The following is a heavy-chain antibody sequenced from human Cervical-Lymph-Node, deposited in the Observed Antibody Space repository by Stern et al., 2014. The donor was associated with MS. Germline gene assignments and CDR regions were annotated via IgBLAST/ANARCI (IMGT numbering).Heavy chain of an antibody. CDR2: VIPIFGTA. V-gene: IGHV1-69*01. Sequence: QVQLVQSGAEVKKPGSSVKVSCKASGGTFSSYAINWVRQAPGQGPEWMGGVIPIFGTANYAQKFQGRFTITADESTSTAYMELSSLRSEDTAVYYCARDSRHYDASYYFDSWGQGTLVTVSS. D-gene: IGHD3-16*01. CDR1: GGTFSSYA. CDR3: ARDSRHYDASYYFDS. J-gene: IGHJ4*02.